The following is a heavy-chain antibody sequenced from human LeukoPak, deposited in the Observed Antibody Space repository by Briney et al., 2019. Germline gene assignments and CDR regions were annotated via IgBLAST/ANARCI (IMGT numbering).Heavy chain of an antibody. V-gene: IGHV4-59*08. CDR2: IYYNGAT. CDR1: GGSISTYY. CDR3: ARRTVTNGWFRIDY. D-gene: IGHD6-19*01. Sequence: SETLSLTCTVSGGSISTYYWSWIRQPPGKGLEWIGYIYYNGATDYNPSLKSRVTISVDTSKNEFSLKLSSVTAADTALYYCARRTVTNGWFRIDYWGQGSLVIVSS. J-gene: IGHJ4*02.